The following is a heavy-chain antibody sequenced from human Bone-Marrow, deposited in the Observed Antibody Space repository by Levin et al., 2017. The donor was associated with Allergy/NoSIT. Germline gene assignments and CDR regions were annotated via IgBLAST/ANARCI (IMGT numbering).Heavy chain of an antibody. J-gene: IGHJ4*02. CDR2: ISGSGSTV. D-gene: IGHD3-3*01. CDR3: AKGPISPRLPFEW. CDR1: GFTFSSFG. V-gene: IGHV3-23*01. Sequence: GESLKISCVVSGFTFSSFGMTWVRQAPGKGLEWLSHISGSGSTVSYADSVRGRFTISRDNSKNTLYLHMNSLSAEDAAVYYCAKGPISPRLPFEWWGQGTLVTVSS.